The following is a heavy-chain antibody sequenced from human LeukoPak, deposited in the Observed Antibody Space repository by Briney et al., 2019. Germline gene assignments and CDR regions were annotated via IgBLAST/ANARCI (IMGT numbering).Heavy chain of an antibody. CDR2: IYYSGST. J-gene: IGHJ6*03. V-gene: IGHV4-39*01. CDR3: ARLRDYYYNYMDV. CDR1: GGSINSYY. Sequence: SETLSLTCTVSGGSINSYYWGWIRQPPGKGLEWIGSIYYSGSTYYNPSLKSRVTISVDTSKIQISLKLNSVTAADTAVYYCARLRDYYYNYMDVWGKGTTVTISS.